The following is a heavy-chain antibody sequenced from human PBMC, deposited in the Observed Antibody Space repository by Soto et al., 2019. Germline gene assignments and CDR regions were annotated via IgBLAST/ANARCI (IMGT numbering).Heavy chain of an antibody. J-gene: IGHJ3*02. CDR3: ARDSGGDDAFDI. Sequence: QVQLVESGGGVVQPGRSLRLSCAASGFTFSTYAMHWVRQAPGKGLEWVAVISYEGSIKYYTDSVKGRFTISRDNSKNTLNLQTNSLRAEDTAVYYCARDSGGDDAFDIWGQGTIVTVSS. CDR1: GFTFSTYA. V-gene: IGHV3-30-3*01. D-gene: IGHD2-21*02. CDR2: ISYEGSIK.